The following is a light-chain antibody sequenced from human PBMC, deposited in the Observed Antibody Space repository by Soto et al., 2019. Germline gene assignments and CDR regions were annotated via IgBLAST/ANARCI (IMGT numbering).Light chain of an antibody. CDR3: QQRFFAPPT. J-gene: IGKJ1*01. Sequence: DIHMTQSPSSLSASVGDTIIITCRASQNVRSYLNWYQQKSGRAPNLLIYESTNLESGVPSRFSGDGFGTDFTLTISSLHPEDFATYYCQQRFFAPPTFGRGTKVEI. V-gene: IGKV1-39*01. CDR2: EST. CDR1: QNVRSY.